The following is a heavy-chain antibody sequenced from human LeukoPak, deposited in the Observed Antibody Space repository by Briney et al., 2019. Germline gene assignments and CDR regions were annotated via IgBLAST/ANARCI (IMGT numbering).Heavy chain of an antibody. CDR1: GYTFTSYG. V-gene: IGHV1-46*01. D-gene: IGHD6-13*01. Sequence: ASVKVSCKASGYTFTSYGISWVRQAPGQGLEWMGIINPSGGSTSYAQKFQGRVTMTRDMSTSTVYMELSSLRSEDTAVYYCARGVIAAAGRTFDYWGQGTLVTVSS. CDR2: INPSGGST. J-gene: IGHJ4*02. CDR3: ARGVIAAAGRTFDY.